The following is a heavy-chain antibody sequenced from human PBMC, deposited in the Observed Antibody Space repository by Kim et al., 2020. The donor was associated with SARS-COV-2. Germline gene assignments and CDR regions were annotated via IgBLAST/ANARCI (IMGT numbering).Heavy chain of an antibody. V-gene: IGHV4-61*01. CDR1: GGSVSSGSYY. CDR2: IYYSGST. J-gene: IGHJ6*02. Sequence: SETLSLTCTVSGGSVSSGSYYWSWIRQPPGKGLEWFGYIYYSGSTNYNPSLKSRVTISVDTSKNQFSLKLSSVTAADTAVYYCARDSPGGGWYPIYGMDVWGQGTTVTVSS. D-gene: IGHD6-19*01. CDR3: ARDSPGGGWYPIYGMDV.